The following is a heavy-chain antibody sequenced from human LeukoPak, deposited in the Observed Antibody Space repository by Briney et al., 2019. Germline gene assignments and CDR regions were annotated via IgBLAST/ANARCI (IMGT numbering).Heavy chain of an antibody. CDR2: ISVYNCNT. Sequence: ASVKVSCKASDNIFTSYGISWVRQAPGQGLEWMGWISVYNCNTNYAQKLQGRVTMTTDTSTSTAYMELRSLRSDDTAVYYCARHGTNWFDPWGQGTLVTVSS. CDR1: DNIFTSYG. CDR3: ARHGTNWFDP. V-gene: IGHV1-18*01. J-gene: IGHJ5*02.